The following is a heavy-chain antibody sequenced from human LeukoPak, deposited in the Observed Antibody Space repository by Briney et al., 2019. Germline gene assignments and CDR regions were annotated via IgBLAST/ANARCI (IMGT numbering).Heavy chain of an antibody. CDR3: ARGQGVTLIKVGKNWFDP. D-gene: IGHD3-22*01. CDR1: IESFSGYY. CDR2: ISDSGTT. Sequence: SETLSLTCAVYIESFSGYYWNWIRQTPGKGLEWIGEISDSGTTNTNPSLRRRVSLSVDTSINQFSLDMRSMTAADTGVYYCARGQGVTLIKVGKNWFDPWSQGTPVIVSP. V-gene: IGHV4-34*01. J-gene: IGHJ5*02.